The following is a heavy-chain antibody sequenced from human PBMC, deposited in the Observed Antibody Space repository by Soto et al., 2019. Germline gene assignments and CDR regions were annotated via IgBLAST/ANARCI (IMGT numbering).Heavy chain of an antibody. Sequence: GGSLRLSCAASGFTFSSYAMSWVRQAPGKGLEWVSAISGSGGSTYYADSVKGRFTISRDNSKNTLYLQMSSLRAEDTAVYYCAKDPDPYYYGSGSYLDYWGQGTLVTVSS. CDR1: GFTFSSYA. CDR3: AKDPDPYYYGSGSYLDY. CDR2: ISGSGGST. J-gene: IGHJ4*02. V-gene: IGHV3-23*01. D-gene: IGHD3-10*01.